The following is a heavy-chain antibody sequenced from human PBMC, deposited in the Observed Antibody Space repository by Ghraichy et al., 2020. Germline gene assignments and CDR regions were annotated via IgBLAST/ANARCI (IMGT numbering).Heavy chain of an antibody. J-gene: IGHJ2*01. Sequence: SVKVSCKASGGTFSSYAISWVRQAPGQGLEWMGGIIPIFGTANYAQKFQGRVTITADESTSTAYMELSSLRSQDTAVYYCARTLHYYDSSGYNNWYCDLWGRGTLVTVSS. V-gene: IGHV1-69*13. D-gene: IGHD3-22*01. CDR2: IIPIFGTA. CDR1: GGTFSSYA. CDR3: ARTLHYYDSSGYNNWYCDL.